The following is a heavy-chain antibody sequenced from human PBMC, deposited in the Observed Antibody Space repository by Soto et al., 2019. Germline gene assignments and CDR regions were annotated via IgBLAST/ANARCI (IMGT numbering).Heavy chain of an antibody. CDR1: GFTFSSYA. CDR2: ISYDGSNK. D-gene: IGHD3-22*01. V-gene: IGHV3-30-3*01. Sequence: GGSLRLSCAASGFTFSSYAMHWVRQAPGKGLEWVAVISYDGSNKYYADSVKGRFTISRDNSKNTLYLQMNSLRAEDTAVYYCARDYYDSSGYSERPHDAFDIWGQGTMVTVSS. J-gene: IGHJ3*02. CDR3: ARDYYDSSGYSERPHDAFDI.